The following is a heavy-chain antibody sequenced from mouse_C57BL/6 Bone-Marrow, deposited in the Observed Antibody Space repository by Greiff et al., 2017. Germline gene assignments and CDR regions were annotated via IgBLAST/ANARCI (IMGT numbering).Heavy chain of an antibody. J-gene: IGHJ2*01. CDR2: IDPSDSYT. V-gene: IGHV1-69*01. Sequence: QVQLQQPGAELVMPGASVKLSCKASGYTFTSYWMHWVKQRPGQGLEWIGEIDPSDSYTNYNQKFKGKSTLTVDKSSSTAYMQLSSLTSEDSAVDYSARRITTVVALDYWGQGTTLTVSS. D-gene: IGHD1-1*01. CDR1: GYTFTSYW. CDR3: ARRITTVVALDY.